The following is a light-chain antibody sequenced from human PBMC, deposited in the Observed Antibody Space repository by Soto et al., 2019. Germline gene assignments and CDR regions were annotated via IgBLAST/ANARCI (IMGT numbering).Light chain of an antibody. Sequence: SVLTQPPSASGTPGQRVTISCSGRSANIGNNFVCWYQQLPGTAPKLLIYSNNQRPSGVPDRFSGSKSGTSASLAISGLRSEDEGDYYCESWDDSLSGLVFGTGTKVTVL. CDR1: SANIGNNF. J-gene: IGLJ1*01. CDR2: SNN. CDR3: ESWDDSLSGLV. V-gene: IGLV1-47*02.